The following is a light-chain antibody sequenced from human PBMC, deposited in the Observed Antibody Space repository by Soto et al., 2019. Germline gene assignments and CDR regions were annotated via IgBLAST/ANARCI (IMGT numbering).Light chain of an antibody. V-gene: IGLV4-69*01. J-gene: IGLJ2*01. CDR1: SGHSSYA. Sequence: QSVLTQSPSASASLGASVKLTCTLSSGHSSYAIAWHQQQPEKGPRYLMKLNSDGSHSKGDGIPDRFSGSSSGAERYLTISRLQSEAEADYYCQTWGTYVVFGGGTKLTVL. CDR2: LNSDGSH. CDR3: QTWGTYVV.